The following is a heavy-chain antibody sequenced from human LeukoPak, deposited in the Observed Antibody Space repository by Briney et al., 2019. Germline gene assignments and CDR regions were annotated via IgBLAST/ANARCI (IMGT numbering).Heavy chain of an antibody. CDR1: GFTFSNYW. CDR2: ISSDGSST. J-gene: IGHJ4*02. CDR3: ARTAYSDYSLGF. D-gene: IGHD5-12*01. Sequence: PGGSLRLSCAAAGFTFSNYWMHWVRQAPGKGLVWVSRISSDGSSTSYADSVKGRFTISRDNAKNTLYLQMNSLRAEDTAVYYCARTAYSDYSLGFWGQGTLVTASS. V-gene: IGHV3-74*01.